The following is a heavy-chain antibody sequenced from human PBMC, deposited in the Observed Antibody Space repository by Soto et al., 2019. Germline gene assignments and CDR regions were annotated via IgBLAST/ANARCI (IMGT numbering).Heavy chain of an antibody. CDR3: ARSDCYGVCRGKWLDP. J-gene: IGHJ5*02. CDR1: GGSISSVDW. D-gene: IGHD2-21*02. V-gene: IGHV4-4*02. Sequence: QVQLQESGPGLVKPSGTLSLTCAVSGGSISSVDWWTWVRQTPGKGLEWIGEIYHSGTTNYNPSLMSRVTIAVDKAKRQFSLRLDSVTAADTAVYYFARSDCYGVCRGKWLDPWGQGILVTVSS. CDR2: IYHSGTT.